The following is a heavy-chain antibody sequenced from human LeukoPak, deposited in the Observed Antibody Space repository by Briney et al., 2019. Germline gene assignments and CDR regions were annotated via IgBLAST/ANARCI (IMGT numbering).Heavy chain of an antibody. Sequence: PSETLSLTCTVSGGSTSSGGYYWSWIRQHPGKGLEWIGYIYYSGSTYYNPSLKSRVTISVDTSKNQFSLKLSSVTAADTAVYYCARGKWYYYDSSDPHNWFDPWGQGTLVTVSS. CDR3: ARGKWYYYDSSDPHNWFDP. CDR2: IYYSGST. D-gene: IGHD3-22*01. J-gene: IGHJ5*02. CDR1: GGSTSSGGYY. V-gene: IGHV4-31*03.